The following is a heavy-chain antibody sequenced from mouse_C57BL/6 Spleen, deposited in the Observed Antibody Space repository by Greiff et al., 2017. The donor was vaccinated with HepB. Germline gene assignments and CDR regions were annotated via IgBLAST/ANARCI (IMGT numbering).Heavy chain of an antibody. Sequence: EVQVVESGGGLVKPGGSLKLSCAASGFTFSDYGMHWVRQAAEKGLEWVAYISSGSSTIYYADTVKGRFTISRDNAKNTVFLQMTSLRSEDTAMYYCARTGGSGITGYFDVWGTGTTVTVSS. CDR2: ISSGSSTI. J-gene: IGHJ1*03. CDR1: GFTFSDYG. CDR3: ARTGGSGITGYFDV. V-gene: IGHV5-17*01. D-gene: IGHD1-1*01.